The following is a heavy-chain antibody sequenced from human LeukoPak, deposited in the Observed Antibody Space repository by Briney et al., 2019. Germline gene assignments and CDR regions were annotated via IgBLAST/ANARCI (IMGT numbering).Heavy chain of an antibody. V-gene: IGHV3-21*01. CDR2: ISSSSSYI. CDR1: GFTLSSYS. Sequence: PGGSLRLSCAASGFTLSSYSMNWVRQAPGKGLEWVSSISSSSSYIYYADSVKGRFTISRDNAKNSLYLQMNSLRAEDTAVYYCARDSQYCSSTSCYFDFDYWGQGTLVTVSS. D-gene: IGHD2-2*01. J-gene: IGHJ4*02. CDR3: ARDSQYCSSTSCYFDFDY.